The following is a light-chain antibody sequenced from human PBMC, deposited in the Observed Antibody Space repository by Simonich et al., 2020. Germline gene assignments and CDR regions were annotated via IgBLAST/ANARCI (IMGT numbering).Light chain of an antibody. V-gene: IGLV2-14*01. J-gene: IGLJ2*01. CDR1: SSDVGGYNY. CDR2: EVR. Sequence: QSALTQPPSASGSPGQSVTISCTRTSSDVGGYNYVSWYQQHPGKAPKLMIYEVRTRPSGVSTRFSGSKACNTASLTISGLQAEDEADYYCSSYTSSSHVVFGGGTKLTVL. CDR3: SSYTSSSHVV.